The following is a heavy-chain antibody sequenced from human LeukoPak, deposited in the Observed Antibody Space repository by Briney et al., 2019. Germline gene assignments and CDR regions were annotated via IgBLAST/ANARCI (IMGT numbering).Heavy chain of an antibody. V-gene: IGHV3-21*01. CDR3: ARTPYYGSGSYYYYFDY. D-gene: IGHD3-10*01. J-gene: IGHJ4*02. Sequence: PGGPLRLSCAASGFTFSSYSMNWVRQAPGKGLEWVSSISSSSSYIYYADSVKGRFTISRDNAKNSLYLQMNSLRAEDTAVYYCARTPYYGSGSYYYYFDYWGQGTLVTVSS. CDR1: GFTFSSYS. CDR2: ISSSSSYI.